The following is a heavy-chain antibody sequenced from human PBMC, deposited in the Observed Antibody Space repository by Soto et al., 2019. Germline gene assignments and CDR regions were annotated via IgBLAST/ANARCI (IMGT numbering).Heavy chain of an antibody. CDR3: ARERMGGGGWFDP. D-gene: IGHD1-26*01. V-gene: IGHV4-31*03. J-gene: IGHJ5*02. CDR1: GGSISSGGYY. Sequence: QVQLQESGPGLVKPSQTLSLTCTVSGGSISSGGYYWSWIRQHPGKGLEWIGYIYYSGSTYYNPSLKSRVTISVDTSKNQFSQKLSSVTAADTAVYYCARERMGGGGWFDPWGQGTLVTVSS. CDR2: IYYSGST.